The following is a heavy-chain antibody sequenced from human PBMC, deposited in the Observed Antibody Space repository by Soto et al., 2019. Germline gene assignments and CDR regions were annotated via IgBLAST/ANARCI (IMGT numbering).Heavy chain of an antibody. J-gene: IGHJ6*02. D-gene: IGHD3-10*01. CDR3: AELKRGRYGMDV. Sequence: GASVKVSCKASGFTFTSSAVQWVRQARGQRLEWIGWIVVGSGNTNYAQKFRERVTITRDMSTSTAYMELSSLRSEDTAVYYCAELKRGRYGMDVWGQGNTVTVSS. CDR2: IVVGSGNT. CDR1: GFTFTSSA. V-gene: IGHV1-58*01.